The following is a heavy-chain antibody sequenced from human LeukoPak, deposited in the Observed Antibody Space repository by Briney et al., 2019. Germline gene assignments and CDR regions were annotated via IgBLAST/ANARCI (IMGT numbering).Heavy chain of an antibody. CDR2: INPSGGST. CDR1: GYTFTSYY. D-gene: IGHD5-18*01. CDR3: ARDGLIQLWFSRLPGWYFDL. V-gene: IGHV1-46*01. Sequence: ASVKVSCKASGYTFTSYYMHWVRQAPGQGLEWMGIINPSGGSTSYAQKFQGRVTMTRDMSTSTVYMELSSLRSEDTAVYYCARDGLIQLWFSRLPGWYFDLWGRGTLVTVSS. J-gene: IGHJ2*01.